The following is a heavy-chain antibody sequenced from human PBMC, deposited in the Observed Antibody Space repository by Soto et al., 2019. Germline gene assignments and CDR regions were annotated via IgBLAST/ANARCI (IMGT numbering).Heavy chain of an antibody. D-gene: IGHD2-2*01. CDR1: GYIFTTYS. J-gene: IGHJ5*02. V-gene: IGHV1-18*01. CDR2: ISAYNGNT. CDR3: AREAFGVHASWFAP. Sequence: QVQLVHSGTEVKKSGASVKVSCKASGYIFTTYSIALVRQAPGQGLEWMGWISAYNGNTNYAQKFQGRVTMTTDTSTNTAYMELRSLRSDDTAVYFCAREAFGVHASWFAPWGQGTLVTVSS.